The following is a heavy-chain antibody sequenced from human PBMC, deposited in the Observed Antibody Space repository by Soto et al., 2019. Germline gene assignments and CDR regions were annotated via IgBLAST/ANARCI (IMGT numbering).Heavy chain of an antibody. CDR3: ARVLGGCSSTTCFKAFAC. J-gene: IGHJ4*02. CDR1: GFTFSSYS. V-gene: IGHV3-48*02. D-gene: IGHD2-2*01. Sequence: GGSLRLSCAASGFTFSSYSMNWVRQAPGKGLEWVSYISSSSSTIYYADSVKGRFTISRDNAKNSLYLQINSLRDEDTAVYYSARVLGGCSSTTCFKAFACGGQETLFTVSS. CDR2: ISSSSSTI.